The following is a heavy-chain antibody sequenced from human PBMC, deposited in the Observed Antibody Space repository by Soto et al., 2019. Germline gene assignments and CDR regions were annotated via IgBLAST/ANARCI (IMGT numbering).Heavy chain of an antibody. J-gene: IGHJ6*03. CDR3: ASLDPSPWLYGSGSYSRHYMDV. Sequence: GGSLRLSCAASGFTFSSYWMSWVRQAPGKGLEWVANIKQDGSEKYYVDSVKGRFTISRDNAKNSLYLQMNSLTAEDTAVYYCASLDPSPWLYGSGSYSRHYMDVWGKGTTVTVSS. V-gene: IGHV3-7*01. CDR1: GFTFSSYW. D-gene: IGHD3-10*01. CDR2: IKQDGSEK.